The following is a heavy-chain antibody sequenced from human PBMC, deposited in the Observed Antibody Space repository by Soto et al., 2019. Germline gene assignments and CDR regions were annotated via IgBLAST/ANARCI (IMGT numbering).Heavy chain of an antibody. J-gene: IGHJ4*02. V-gene: IGHV1-18*01. CDR3: ARVRAAPGSYYCDY. D-gene: IGHD6-13*01. CDR1: GYTFTSYG. Sequence: QVQLVQSGAEVKKPGASVKVSCKASGYTFTSYGWVRQAPGQGLEWMGWISGSNGNTNYAQRLQGRISRTTDTSTSTADMELRSLRSDDAAVYYCARVRAAPGSYYCDYWGQGTLVTVSS. CDR2: ISGSNGNT.